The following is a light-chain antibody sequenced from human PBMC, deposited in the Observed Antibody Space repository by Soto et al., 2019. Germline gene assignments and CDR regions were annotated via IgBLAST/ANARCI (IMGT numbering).Light chain of an antibody. Sequence: EVVLTHSPGTLSLSPGERTTLSCRASQSVSSSYLAWYQQKPGQAPRLLIYAASSRATGIPDRFSGSGSGTDFTLTISRLEPEDFAVYYCQQYGSSRWTFGQGTNVEIK. CDR3: QQYGSSRWT. CDR2: AAS. V-gene: IGKV3-20*01. J-gene: IGKJ1*01. CDR1: QSVSSSY.